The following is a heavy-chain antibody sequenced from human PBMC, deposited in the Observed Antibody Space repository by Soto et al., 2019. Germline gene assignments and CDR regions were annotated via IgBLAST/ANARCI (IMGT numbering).Heavy chain of an antibody. J-gene: IGHJ4*02. CDR2: ISAYNGNT. V-gene: IGHV1-18*01. CDR3: DRGDCSGGRCFRFDY. D-gene: IGHD2-15*01. CDR1: GYSFTSYG. Sequence: ASVKVSCKASGYSFTSYGISWVRQAPGQGIEGMGWISAYNGNTNYAQKLQGRVTMTTDTSTSTAYMELRSLRSDDTAVYYCDRGDCSGGRCFRFDYLGQGTLVTVSS.